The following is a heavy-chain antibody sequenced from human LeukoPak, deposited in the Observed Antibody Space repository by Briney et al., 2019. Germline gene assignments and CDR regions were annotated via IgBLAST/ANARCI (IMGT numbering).Heavy chain of an antibody. CDR2: INPKTGDT. D-gene: IGHD3-22*01. Sequence: ASVKVSCKASGYTFTGYYIHWVRQAPGQGLEWMGWINPKTGDTNYAQKFQGRVTMTRDTSISTAYMELRSLRSADTAVYYCARGAPPRRSYDSSGYYSYYFDYWGQGTLVTVSS. CDR3: ARGAPPRRSYDSSGYYSYYFDY. CDR1: GYTFTGYY. J-gene: IGHJ4*02. V-gene: IGHV1-2*02.